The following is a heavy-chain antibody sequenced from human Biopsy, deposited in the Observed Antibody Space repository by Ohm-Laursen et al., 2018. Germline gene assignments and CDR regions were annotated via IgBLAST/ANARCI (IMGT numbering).Heavy chain of an antibody. J-gene: IGHJ3*01. D-gene: IGHD4/OR15-4a*01. Sequence: PSDTLSLTCTVDGGSFSGYDWTWIRQPPGKGLEWVGEFSHTGTTIYNPSLKSRLTISVDKSKNHFSLRLTSVTAADTATYFCARGPYGDNAGAFDVWGQGTVVTVSS. CDR2: FSHTGTT. V-gene: IGHV4-34*01. CDR3: ARGPYGDNAGAFDV. CDR1: GGSFSGYD.